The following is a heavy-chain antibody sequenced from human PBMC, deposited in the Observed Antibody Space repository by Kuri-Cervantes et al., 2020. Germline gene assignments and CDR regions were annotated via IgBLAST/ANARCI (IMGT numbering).Heavy chain of an antibody. CDR2: INSDGSST. Sequence: GESLKISCAASGFTFSSYWMHWVRQAPGKGLVWVSRINSDGSSTSYADSVKGRFTISRDNSKNTLYLQMNSLRAEDTAVYYCARALYSYGPSGFDYWGQGTLVTVSS. D-gene: IGHD5-18*01. CDR1: GFTFSSYW. V-gene: IGHV3-74*01. CDR3: ARALYSYGPSGFDY. J-gene: IGHJ4*02.